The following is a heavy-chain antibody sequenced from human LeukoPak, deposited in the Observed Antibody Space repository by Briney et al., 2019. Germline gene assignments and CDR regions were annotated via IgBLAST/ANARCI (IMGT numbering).Heavy chain of an antibody. CDR3: ATYLRGFQSYDFWSGFDY. V-gene: IGHV1-24*01. J-gene: IGHJ4*02. CDR1: GYTLTELS. CDR2: FDPEDGET. D-gene: IGHD3-3*01. Sequence: ASVKVSCKVSGYTLTELSMHWVRQAPGKGLEWMGGFDPEDGETIYAQKFQGRVTMTEDTSTDTAYMELSSLRSEDTAVYYCATYLRGFQSYDFWSGFDYWGQGTLVTVFS.